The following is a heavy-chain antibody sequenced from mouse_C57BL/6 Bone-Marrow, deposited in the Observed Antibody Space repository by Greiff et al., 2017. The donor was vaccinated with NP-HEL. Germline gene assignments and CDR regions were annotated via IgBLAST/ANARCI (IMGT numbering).Heavy chain of an antibody. Sequence: QVQLQQSGAELVKPGASVKISCKASGYAFSSYWMNWVKQRPGKGLEWIGQIDPGDGDTNYNGKFKGKATLTADKSSSPAYMQLSSLTSEDSAVYFCARSVYYYGNWYFDVWGTGTTVTVSS. CDR3: ARSVYYYGNWYFDV. CDR2: IDPGDGDT. V-gene: IGHV1-80*01. D-gene: IGHD1-1*01. CDR1: GYAFSSYW. J-gene: IGHJ1*03.